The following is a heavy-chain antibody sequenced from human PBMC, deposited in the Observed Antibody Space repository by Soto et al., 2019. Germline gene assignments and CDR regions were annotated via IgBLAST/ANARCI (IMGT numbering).Heavy chain of an antibody. D-gene: IGHD3-16*01. Sequence: QVELVESGGGVVQPGKSLRLSCAASGFTFSSYAIHWVRQAPGKGLEWVAVISYDGSNKFYADSVKGRFTISRDNSNHTVYLQMDSLRAEDTAVYYCAKDFLLWGSFPDPGASDYWGQGTLVIVSS. CDR3: AKDFLLWGSFPDPGASDY. V-gene: IGHV3-30*18. J-gene: IGHJ4*02. CDR1: GFTFSSYA. CDR2: ISYDGSNK.